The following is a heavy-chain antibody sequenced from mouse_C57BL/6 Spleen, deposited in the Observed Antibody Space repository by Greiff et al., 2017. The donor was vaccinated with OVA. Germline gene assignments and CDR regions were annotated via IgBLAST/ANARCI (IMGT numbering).Heavy chain of an antibody. CDR3: ARSPLVSYWYFGV. V-gene: IGHV1-52*01. J-gene: IGHJ1*03. CDR1: GYTFTSYW. D-gene: IGHD6-1*01. CDR2: IDPSDSET. Sequence: QVQLQQSGAELVRPGSSVKLSCKASGYTFTSYWMHWVKQRPIQGLEWIGNIDPSDSETHYNQKFKDKATLTVDKSSSTAYMQLRSLTSEDSAVYYCARSPLVSYWYFGVWGTGTTVTVSS.